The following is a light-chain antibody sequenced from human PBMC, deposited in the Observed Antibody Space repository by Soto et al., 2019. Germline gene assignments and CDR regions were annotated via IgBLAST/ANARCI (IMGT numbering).Light chain of an antibody. CDR2: GNG. CDR3: QSYDKRLTAYV. V-gene: IGLV1-40*01. CDR1: SSSIGAGYE. J-gene: IGLJ1*01. Sequence: QSVLTQPPSVPAAPGQRVTISCSGTSSSIGAGYEVHWYHQLPGTAPKLVVSGNGNRPSGVPDRLSASKSGTSASLAITGLQAEDEGHYYCQSYDKRLTAYVFGTGTKVT.